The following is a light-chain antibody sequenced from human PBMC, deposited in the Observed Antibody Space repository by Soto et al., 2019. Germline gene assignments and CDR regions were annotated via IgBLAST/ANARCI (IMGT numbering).Light chain of an antibody. J-gene: IGKJ2*01. CDR1: QSVLYSSNNKNY. CDR2: WAS. Sequence: DIVMTQSPDSLAVSLGERATINCKSSQSVLYSSNNKNYIAWYQQRPGQPPKLLIYWASTRESGVPDRFSGSRSGTDFTLTITSLQAEDVAVYYCQQYESTPPTFGQGTKLEIK. CDR3: QQYESTPPT. V-gene: IGKV4-1*01.